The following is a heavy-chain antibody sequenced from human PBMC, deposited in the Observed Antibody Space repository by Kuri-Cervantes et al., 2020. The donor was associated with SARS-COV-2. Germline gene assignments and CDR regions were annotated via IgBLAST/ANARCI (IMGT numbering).Heavy chain of an antibody. D-gene: IGHD3-10*01. J-gene: IGHJ6*03. Sequence: GSLRLSCTVPGGSMSSYYWSWIRQPAGKGLEWIGRIYTSGRTNYNPSLKSRVTMSVDTSKNQFSLKLRSVTAANTAVYYCARVISSSYGSWSYYYYYSYMDVWGKGTTVTVSS. CDR1: GGSMSSYY. CDR3: ARVISSSYGSWSYYYYYSYMDV. CDR2: IYTSGRT. V-gene: IGHV4-4*07.